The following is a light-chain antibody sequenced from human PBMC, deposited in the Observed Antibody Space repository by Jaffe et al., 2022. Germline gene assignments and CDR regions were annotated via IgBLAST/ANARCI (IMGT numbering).Light chain of an antibody. CDR1: TSNIGTNY. CDR3: GAWDDSLSAWV. Sequence: QSILTQPPSASGTPGQSVTISCSGSTSNIGTNYVYWYQQFPGTAPKLLIYRNSQRPSGVPDRFSASKSGTSASLAISGLRSEDEADYYCGAWDDSLSAWVFGGGTKLTVL. V-gene: IGLV1-47*01. J-gene: IGLJ3*02. CDR2: RNS.